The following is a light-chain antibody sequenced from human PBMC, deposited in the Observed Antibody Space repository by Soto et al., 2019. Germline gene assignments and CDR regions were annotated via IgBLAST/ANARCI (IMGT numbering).Light chain of an antibody. CDR2: EGT. CDR3: CSYASSSTV. CDR1: SSDVGSYNL. J-gene: IGLJ2*01. V-gene: IGLV2-23*01. Sequence: QSALTQPASVSGSPGQSITISCTGTSSDVGSYNLVSWYQQHPGKAPKLMIYEGTKRPSGVSNRFSGSKSGNTASLTISGLQGEDEADYHCCSYASSSTVFGGGTKLTVL.